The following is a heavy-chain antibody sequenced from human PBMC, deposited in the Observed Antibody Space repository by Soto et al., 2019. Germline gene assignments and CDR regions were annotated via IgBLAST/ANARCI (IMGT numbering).Heavy chain of an antibody. CDR1: GFTLSSYS. V-gene: IGHV3-48*02. J-gene: IGHJ6*02. CDR2: ISSSSSTI. CDR3: ARDNPRSSGWDV. Sequence: EVQLVESGGGLVQPGGSLRLSCEASGFTLSSYSMNWARQAPGQGLEWVSYISSSSSTIYYSDSLKGRFTISRDNAKNSLYLQMNSLRDEDTAVYYCARDNPRSSGWDVWGQGTTVTVSS.